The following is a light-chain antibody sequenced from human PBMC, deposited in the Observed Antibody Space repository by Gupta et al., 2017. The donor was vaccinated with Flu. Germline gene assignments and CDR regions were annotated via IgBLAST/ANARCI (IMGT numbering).Light chain of an antibody. CDR2: KIS. V-gene: IGKV2-24*01. J-gene: IGKJ1*01. CDR1: QSLVHSDGNTY. CDR3: NQSKQFQET. Sequence: DIVMTQTPSSLPVTLGQPASISSRSSQSLVHSDGNTYLSWIQQRPGQPPRLLIYKISNRGSGVPDRFSASGAGTEFTLKISRVEAEDVGVYYCNQSKQFQETFGQGTKLEIK.